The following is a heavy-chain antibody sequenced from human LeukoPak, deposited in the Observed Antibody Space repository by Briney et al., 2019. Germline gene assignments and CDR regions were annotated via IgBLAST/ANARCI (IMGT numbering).Heavy chain of an antibody. D-gene: IGHD3-22*01. CDR1: GYTFTSYD. Sequence: ASVKVSCKASGYTFTSYDINWVRQATGQGLEWMGWMNPNSGNTGYAQKFQGRVTMTTDTSTSTAYMELRSLRSDDTAVYYCATEESYYYDSSGLYYWGQGTLVTVSS. J-gene: IGHJ4*02. V-gene: IGHV1-8*01. CDR3: ATEESYYYDSSGLYY. CDR2: MNPNSGNT.